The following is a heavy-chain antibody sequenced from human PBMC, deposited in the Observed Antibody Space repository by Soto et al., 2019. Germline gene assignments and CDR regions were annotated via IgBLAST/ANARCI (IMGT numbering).Heavy chain of an antibody. CDR3: AKDQEFRPTTAGPRFEY. J-gene: IGHJ4*02. CDR2: ISYHGNYK. D-gene: IGHD3-10*01. V-gene: IGHV3-30*18. CDR1: GFTFNSYG. Sequence: QVQLVESGGGVVQPGRSLRLSCAASGFTFNSYGLHWVRQAPGKGLEWVSFISYHGNYKYYADSVKGRFTISRDNSKSTLYLQMNSLQTEDTAEYYCAKDQEFRPTTAGPRFEYWGQGTLVIVSP.